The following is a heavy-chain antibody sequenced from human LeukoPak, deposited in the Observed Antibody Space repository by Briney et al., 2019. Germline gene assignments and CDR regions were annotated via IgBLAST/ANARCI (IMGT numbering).Heavy chain of an antibody. V-gene: IGHV3-23*01. CDR2: VSYTRVAT. Sequence: GGSLRLSCAASGFTFSSFALSWVRQAPGKGLEWVSGVSYTRVATYYADSVKGRFTISRDDSQNILCLQVNGLRAEDTAVYFCAKACREFGTSPSYSSFDTWGQGTMVTVFS. CDR3: AKACREFGTSPSYSSFDT. CDR1: GFTFSSFA. D-gene: IGHD5-18*01. J-gene: IGHJ3*02.